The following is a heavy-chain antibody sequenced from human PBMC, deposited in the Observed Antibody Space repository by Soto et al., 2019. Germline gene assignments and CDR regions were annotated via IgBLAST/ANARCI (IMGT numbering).Heavy chain of an antibody. Sequence: SVEVSCKSSGLDVGSFGIQFLRQIRGRGLEWIGWIVVASGRTNYARQFQGRVAFSRDMSSTTAYMDLFDLKSDDTAVYFCSADHPHTAIGWPVWGQGTTVTVSS. V-gene: IGHV1-58*02. CDR3: SADHPHTAIGWPV. CDR1: GLDVGSFG. D-gene: IGHD4-17*01. CDR2: IVVASGRT. J-gene: IGHJ6*02.